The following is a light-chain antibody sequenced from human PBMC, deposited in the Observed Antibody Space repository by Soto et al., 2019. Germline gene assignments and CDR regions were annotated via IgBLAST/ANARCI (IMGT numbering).Light chain of an antibody. CDR2: GAS. J-gene: IGKJ4*01. V-gene: IGKV3-15*01. CDR3: QQYNNWPRT. Sequence: EIVMTQSPATLSVSPGERATLSCRASQSVSSYLAWYQQTPGQAPRLLIYGASTRATGVPARFSGSGSGTEFTLTISSLQSGDFAVYYCQQYNNWPRTFGGGTKVEIK. CDR1: QSVSSY.